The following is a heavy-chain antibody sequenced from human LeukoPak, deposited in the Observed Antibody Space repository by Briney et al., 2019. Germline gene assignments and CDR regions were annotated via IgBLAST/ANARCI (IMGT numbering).Heavy chain of an antibody. CDR1: GFTFSDYY. V-gene: IGHV3-11*01. J-gene: IGHJ5*02. D-gene: IGHD5-18*01. CDR2: ISSSGSTI. CDR3: AKSSGGYSYGLNWFDP. Sequence: GGSLRLSCAASGFTFSDYYMSWIRQAPGKGLEWVSYISSSGSTIYYADSVKGRFTISRDNAKNTLYLQMNSLRAEDTAVYYCAKSSGGYSYGLNWFDPWGQGTLVTVSS.